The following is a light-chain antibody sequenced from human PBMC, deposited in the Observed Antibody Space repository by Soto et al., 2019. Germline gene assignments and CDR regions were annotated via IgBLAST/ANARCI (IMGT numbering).Light chain of an antibody. CDR3: QQSFNSPRT. J-gene: IGKJ1*01. CDR2: AAS. CDR1: QSIRRS. Sequence: DIQMTQSPSSLSASVGDEVTMTCRASQSIRRSLNWYQQKPGKAPKLLIYAASSLQSGVPSRFSGTGSGTDFTLTISSLQPEDFAIYYCQQSFNSPRTFGQGTKVDI. V-gene: IGKV1-39*01.